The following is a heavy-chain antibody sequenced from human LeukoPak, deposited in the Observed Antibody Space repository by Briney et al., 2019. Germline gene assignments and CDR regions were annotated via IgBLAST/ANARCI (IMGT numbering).Heavy chain of an antibody. Sequence: SETLSLTCAVSGGSISSGGYSWSWIRQPPGKGLEWIGYIYHSGSTYYNPSLKSRVTISVDRSKNQFSLKLSSVTAADTAVYYCARRLGYCSSTSCRSRGGWFDPWGQGTLVTVSS. CDR1: GGSISSGGYS. J-gene: IGHJ5*02. D-gene: IGHD2-2*01. CDR2: IYHSGST. V-gene: IGHV4-30-2*01. CDR3: ARRLGYCSSTSCRSRGGWFDP.